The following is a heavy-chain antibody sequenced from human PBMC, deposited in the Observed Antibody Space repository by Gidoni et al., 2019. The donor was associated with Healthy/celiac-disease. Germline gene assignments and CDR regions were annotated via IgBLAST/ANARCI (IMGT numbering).Heavy chain of an antibody. Sequence: QVQLVESGGGVVQPGRSLRLSCAASGFPFSSYAMHWVRQAPGKGLEWVAVISYDGSNKYYADSVKGRFTISRDNSKNTLYLQMNSLRAEDTAVYYCARSPDYKDRGPRAFDIWGQGTMVTVSS. D-gene: IGHD1-20*01. CDR3: ARSPDYKDRGPRAFDI. CDR1: GFPFSSYA. J-gene: IGHJ3*02. V-gene: IGHV3-30-3*01. CDR2: ISYDGSNK.